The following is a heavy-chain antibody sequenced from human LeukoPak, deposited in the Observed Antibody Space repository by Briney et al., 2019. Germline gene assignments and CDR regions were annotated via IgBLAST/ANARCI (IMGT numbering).Heavy chain of an antibody. CDR3: ARGRYYGMDV. V-gene: IGHV3-74*01. Sequence: GGSLRLSCAASGFTFTSYWMHWVRQAPGKGLVWVSRVNSDGSSTTYADSVKGRFTISRDNAKNTLYLQMNSLRAEDTAVYYCARGRYYGMDVWGQGSTVTVSS. CDR2: VNSDGSST. J-gene: IGHJ6*02. CDR1: GFTFTSYW.